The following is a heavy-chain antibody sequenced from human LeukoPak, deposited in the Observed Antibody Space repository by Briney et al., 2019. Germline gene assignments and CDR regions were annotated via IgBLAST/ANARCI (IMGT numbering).Heavy chain of an antibody. CDR3: AKRVPYSSSSVYFDS. V-gene: IGHV3-48*02. CDR1: GFTFSTYT. Sequence: PGGSLRLSCAASGFTFSTYTMNWVRQAPGKGLEWVSYISSTSSTIYYADSAQGRFTISRDNAKNSLYLQMNSLRDEDTAVYYCAKRVPYSSSSVYFDSWGQGTLVTVSS. CDR2: ISSTSSTI. J-gene: IGHJ4*02. D-gene: IGHD6-6*01.